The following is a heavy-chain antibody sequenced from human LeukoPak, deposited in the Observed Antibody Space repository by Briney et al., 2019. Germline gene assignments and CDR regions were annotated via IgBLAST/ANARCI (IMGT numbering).Heavy chain of an antibody. CDR1: GGSISSSSYY. CDR3: ARSPYYDFWSGYFVY. D-gene: IGHD3-3*01. J-gene: IGHJ4*02. CDR2: IYYSGST. Sequence: SETLSLTCTVSGGSISSSSYYWGWIRQPPGKGLEWIGSIYYSGSTYYNPSLKSRVTISVDTSKNQFSLKLSSVTAADTAVYYCARSPYYDFWSGYFVYWGQGTLVTVSS. V-gene: IGHV4-39*01.